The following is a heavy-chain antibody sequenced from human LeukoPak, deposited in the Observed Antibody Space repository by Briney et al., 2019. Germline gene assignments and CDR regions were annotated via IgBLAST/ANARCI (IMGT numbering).Heavy chain of an antibody. J-gene: IGHJ4*02. CDR1: GFSFIDFA. V-gene: IGHV3-23*01. Sequence: GGSLRLSCKASGFSFIDFAVSWVRQAPGKGLEWVSTMTGSGDTTYYADSVKGRFTVSRDNPDNTLYLHMNSLRAEDTAVYFCANPDSSGFYFSMRFDLWGQGSLVTVSS. D-gene: IGHD3-22*01. CDR2: MTGSGDTT. CDR3: ANPDSSGFYFSMRFDL.